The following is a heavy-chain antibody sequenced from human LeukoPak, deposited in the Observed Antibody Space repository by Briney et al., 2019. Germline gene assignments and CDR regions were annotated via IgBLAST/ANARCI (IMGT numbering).Heavy chain of an antibody. D-gene: IGHD4-17*01. CDR3: AREFVTTVTTCFDY. J-gene: IGHJ4*02. CDR2: ISSSSSYI. Sequence: KAGGSLRLSCAASGFTFSSYSMNWVRQAPGKGLEWVSSISSSSSYIYYADSVKGRFTISRDNAKNSLYLQMNSLRAEDTAVYYCAREFVTTVTTCFDYWGQGTLVTVSS. V-gene: IGHV3-21*01. CDR1: GFTFSSYS.